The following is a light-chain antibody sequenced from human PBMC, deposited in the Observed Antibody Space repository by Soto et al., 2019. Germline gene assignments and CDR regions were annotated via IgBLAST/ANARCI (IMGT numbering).Light chain of an antibody. CDR3: QHFGTAPPWA. V-gene: IGKV1-39*01. J-gene: IGKJ1*01. CDR1: QSIVTY. CDR2: AAS. Sequence: IQMTQSPSSLSASVGDRVTITCRSSQSIVTYLNWYLQKPGKAPKLLIYAASNLQSGVPSRFSGSGSGTDFTLTISSLQPEDFAVYYCQHFGTAPPWAFGQGTKVDIK.